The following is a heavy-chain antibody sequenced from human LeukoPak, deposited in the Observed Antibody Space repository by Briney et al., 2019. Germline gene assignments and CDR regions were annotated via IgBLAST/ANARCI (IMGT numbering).Heavy chain of an antibody. Sequence: PSETLSLTCTVSGGSISSSSYYWGWIRQPPGKGLEWIGSIYYSGSTYYSPSLKSRVTISVDTSKNQFSLKLSSVTAADTAVYYCARPLSTSGWRDAFDIWGQGTMVTVSS. CDR3: ARPLSTSGWRDAFDI. V-gene: IGHV4-39*01. J-gene: IGHJ3*02. CDR2: IYYSGST. CDR1: GGSISSSSYY. D-gene: IGHD6-19*01.